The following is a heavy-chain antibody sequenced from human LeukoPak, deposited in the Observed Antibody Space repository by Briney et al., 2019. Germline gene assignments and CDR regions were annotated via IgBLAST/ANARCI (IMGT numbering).Heavy chain of an antibody. D-gene: IGHD1-26*01. V-gene: IGHV4-39*07. CDR3: ARDLFVVVGSQDYYYYMDV. Sequence: SETLSLTCTVSGGSTSSSSYYWGWIRQPPGKGLEWIGEINHSGSTNYNPSLKSRVTISVDTSKNQFSLKLSSVTAADTAVYYCARDLFVVVGSQDYYYYMDVWGKATTVTVSS. CDR1: GGSTSSSSYY. CDR2: INHSGST. J-gene: IGHJ6*03.